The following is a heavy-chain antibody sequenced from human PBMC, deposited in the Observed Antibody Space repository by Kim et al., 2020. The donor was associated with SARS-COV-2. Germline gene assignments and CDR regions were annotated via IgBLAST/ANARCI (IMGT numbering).Heavy chain of an antibody. Sequence: SVKVSCKASGGTFSSYAISWVRQAPGQGLEWMGGIIPIFGTANYAQKFQGRVTITADESTSTAYMELSSLRSEDTAVYYCARESAAATNWFDPWGHGTLVTVSS. V-gene: IGHV1-69*13. CDR1: GGTFSSYA. J-gene: IGHJ5*02. CDR3: ARESAAATNWFDP. D-gene: IGHD6-13*01. CDR2: IIPIFGTA.